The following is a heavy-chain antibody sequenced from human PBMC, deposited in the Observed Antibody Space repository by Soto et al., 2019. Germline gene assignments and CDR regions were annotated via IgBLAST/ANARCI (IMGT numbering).Heavy chain of an antibody. CDR1: GFTFDDYA. CDR3: VKDESINWYSGHFRH. Sequence: GGSLRLSCAASGFTFDDYAVHWVRQVPGKGLEWVSGINWNSGSIGYADSVKGRFAISRDNAKNSLHLQMNSLRAEDTAFYYCVKDESINWYSGHFRHWGQGTLVTVSS. D-gene: IGHD6-13*01. CDR2: INWNSGSI. V-gene: IGHV3-9*01. J-gene: IGHJ1*01.